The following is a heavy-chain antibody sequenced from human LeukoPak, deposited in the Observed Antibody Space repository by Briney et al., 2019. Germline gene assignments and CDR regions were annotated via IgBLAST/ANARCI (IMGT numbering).Heavy chain of an antibody. CDR3: ARDLGSSSWQLTNWFDP. D-gene: IGHD6-13*01. J-gene: IGHJ5*02. CDR1: GYTFTSYA. CDR2: INTNTGNP. Sequence: ASVKVSCKASGYTFTSYAMNWVRQAPGQGLEWIGWINTNTGNPTYAQGFTGRFVFSLDTSVSTAYLQISSLKAEDTAVYYCARDLGSSSWQLTNWFDPWGQGTLVTVSS. V-gene: IGHV7-4-1*02.